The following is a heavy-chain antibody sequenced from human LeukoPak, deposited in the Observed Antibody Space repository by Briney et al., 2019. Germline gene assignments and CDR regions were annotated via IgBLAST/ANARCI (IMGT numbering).Heavy chain of an antibody. J-gene: IGHJ5*02. Sequence: GSSVKVSCQASGGTFSSYAISWVRQAPGQGLEWMGGIIPIFGTANYAQKFQGRVTITADESTSTAYMELSSLRSEDTAVYYCARMVAATPDWFDPWGQGTLVTVSS. CDR3: ARMVAATPDWFDP. CDR1: GGTFSSYA. CDR2: IIPIFGTA. V-gene: IGHV1-69*01. D-gene: IGHD2-15*01.